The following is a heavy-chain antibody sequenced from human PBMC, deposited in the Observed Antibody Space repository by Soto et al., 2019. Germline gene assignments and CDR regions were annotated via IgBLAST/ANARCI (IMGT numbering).Heavy chain of an antibody. CDR3: ARAYSSSNNNWFDP. Sequence: PSETLSLTCAVSGGSISSSNWWSWVRQPPGKGLEWIGEIYHSGSTNYNPSLKSRVTISVDKSKNQFSLKLSSVTAADTAVYYCARAYSSSNNNWFDPWGQGTLVTVS. CDR1: GGSISSSNW. V-gene: IGHV4-4*02. D-gene: IGHD6-6*01. J-gene: IGHJ5*02. CDR2: IYHSGST.